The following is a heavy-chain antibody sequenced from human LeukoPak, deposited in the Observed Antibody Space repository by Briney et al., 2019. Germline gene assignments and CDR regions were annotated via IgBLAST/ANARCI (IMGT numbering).Heavy chain of an antibody. J-gene: IGHJ6*04. D-gene: IGHD6-19*01. CDR2: ISCDGSNN. Sequence: PGRSLRLSCAASGFTFSSYAMHWVRQAPGKGLEWVAVISCDGSNNYYADSVDGRFTISRDNSKNTLYLQMNSLRAEDTAVYYCARGRRVLAVAGTEGVYYYYGMDVWGKGATVTVSS. V-gene: IGHV3-30*04. CDR3: ARGRRVLAVAGTEGVYYYYGMDV. CDR1: GFTFSSYA.